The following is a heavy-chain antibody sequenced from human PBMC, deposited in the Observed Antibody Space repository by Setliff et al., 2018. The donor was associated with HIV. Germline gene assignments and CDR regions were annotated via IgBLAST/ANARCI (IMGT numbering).Heavy chain of an antibody. J-gene: IGHJ4*02. CDR3: AKEGWIQLWLMGGYFDY. CDR1: GFTFSSYW. CDR2: INSDGSST. V-gene: IGHV3-74*01. Sequence: PGGSLRLSCAASGFTFSSYWMHWVRQAPGKGLVWVSRINSDGSSTSYADSVKGRFTISRDNSKNTLYLQMNSLRAEDTAVYYCAKEGWIQLWLMGGYFDYWGQGTRVTVSS. D-gene: IGHD5-18*01.